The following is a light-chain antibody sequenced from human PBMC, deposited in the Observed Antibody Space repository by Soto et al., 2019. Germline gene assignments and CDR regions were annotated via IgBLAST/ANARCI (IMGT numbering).Light chain of an antibody. CDR3: QQANSFPLT. CDR2: AAS. J-gene: IGKJ4*01. Sequence: DIQMTQSPSTLSASVGDTVTVTCRASQSVSSWLAWYQQKPGKAPKLLIYAASSLQTGVPSRFSGSGSGTDFTLTISSVQPEDFATYYCQQANSFPLTFGGGTKVDIK. V-gene: IGKV1-12*01. CDR1: QSVSSW.